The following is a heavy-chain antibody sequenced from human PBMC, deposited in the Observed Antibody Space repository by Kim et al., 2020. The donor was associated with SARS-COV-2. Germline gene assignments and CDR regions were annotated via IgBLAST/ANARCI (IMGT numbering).Heavy chain of an antibody. D-gene: IGHD2-2*03. CDR1: GGTFSSYA. CDR3: AMGLDIVVVPAAIYPGDY. CDR2: IIPILGIA. V-gene: IGHV1-69*04. Sequence: SVKVSCKASGGTFSSYAISWVRQAPGQGLEWMGRIIPILGIANYAQKFQGRVTITADKSTSTAYMELSSLRSEDTAVYYCAMGLDIVVVPAAIYPGDYW. J-gene: IGHJ4*01.